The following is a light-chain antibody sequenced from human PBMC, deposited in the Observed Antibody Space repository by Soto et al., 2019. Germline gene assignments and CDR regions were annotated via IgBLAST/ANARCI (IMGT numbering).Light chain of an antibody. J-gene: IGLJ1*01. Sequence: QSALAQPPSASGTPGQRVIISCSGSSSHIGSNTVNWYQQLPGTAPKLLIYSNNQRPSGVPDRFSGSKSGTSASLAISGLQSEDEADYYCSAWDASLNGYVFGTGTKVTVL. CDR2: SNN. CDR3: SAWDASLNGYV. V-gene: IGLV1-44*01. CDR1: SSHIGSNT.